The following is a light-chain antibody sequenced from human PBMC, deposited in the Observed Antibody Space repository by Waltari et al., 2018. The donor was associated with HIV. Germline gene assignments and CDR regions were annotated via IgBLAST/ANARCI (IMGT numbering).Light chain of an antibody. CDR2: LAA. J-gene: IGKJ4*01. CDR1: HCVLNRTNGRNA. CDR3: RHYYVTLVT. Sequence: DIVMTQSPASLAVSRSERATLNCKSSHCVLNRTNGRNALAWYQQKPGQPPKLLIYLAATRESGVPDRFSGGGSGTDFTLTVSGLQAEDVAVCCCRHYYVTLVTFGGGTRVEI. V-gene: IGKV4-1*01.